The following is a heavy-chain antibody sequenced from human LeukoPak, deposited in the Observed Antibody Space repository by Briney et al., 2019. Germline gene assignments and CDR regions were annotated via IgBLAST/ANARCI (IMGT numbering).Heavy chain of an antibody. D-gene: IGHD6-13*01. V-gene: IGHV3-48*03. CDR1: GFTFSSYE. Sequence: GGSLRLSCAASGFTFSSYEMNWVRQAPGKGLEWVSYISSSGSTIYYADSVKGRFTISRDNAKNSLYLQMNSLRAEDTAVYYCARGSWYRDLWDHYFDYWGRGTLVTVSS. CDR2: ISSSGSTI. CDR3: ARGSWYRDLWDHYFDY. J-gene: IGHJ4*02.